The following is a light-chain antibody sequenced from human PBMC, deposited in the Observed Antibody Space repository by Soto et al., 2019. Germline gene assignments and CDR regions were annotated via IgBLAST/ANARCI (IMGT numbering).Light chain of an antibody. CDR2: HAS. CDR1: QSISSW. Sequence: DIRMPQSPSTLYASVGDRVTVTCRASQSISSWLAWYQQKPGKAPKLLIYHASSLGSGVPSGFSGSGSGTEFTLTISSLQPDDFATYYCQQYNTYPWTFGQGTKVDIK. V-gene: IGKV1-5*01. CDR3: QQYNTYPWT. J-gene: IGKJ1*01.